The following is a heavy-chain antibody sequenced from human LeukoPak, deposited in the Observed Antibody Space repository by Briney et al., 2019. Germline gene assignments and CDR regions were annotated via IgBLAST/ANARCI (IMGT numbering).Heavy chain of an antibody. CDR3: ARYFDFWSGYYHFDY. Sequence: GASVKLSCKASGYTFTSYGISWVRQAPGQGLEWMGWISAYNGNTNYAQKLQGRVTMTTDTSTSTAYMELRSLRSDDTAVYYCARYFDFWSGYYHFDYWGQGTLVTVSS. V-gene: IGHV1-18*01. CDR2: ISAYNGNT. D-gene: IGHD3-3*01. J-gene: IGHJ4*02. CDR1: GYTFTSYG.